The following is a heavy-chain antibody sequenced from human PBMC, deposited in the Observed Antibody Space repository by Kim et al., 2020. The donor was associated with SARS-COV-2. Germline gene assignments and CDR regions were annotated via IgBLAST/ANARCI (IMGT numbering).Heavy chain of an antibody. J-gene: IGHJ4*02. D-gene: IGHD1-1*01. CDR2: INAVNGNT. Sequence: ASVKVSCKASGYSFNRYAIHWVRQAPGQRPEWLGWINAVNGNTKYSQKFQDRVTITRDTSANTVYMELSSLTIEDTAVYYCARDWMATLICGFEYWGQGTLVAVSP. V-gene: IGHV1-3*01. CDR1: GYSFNRYA. CDR3: ARDWMATLICGFEY.